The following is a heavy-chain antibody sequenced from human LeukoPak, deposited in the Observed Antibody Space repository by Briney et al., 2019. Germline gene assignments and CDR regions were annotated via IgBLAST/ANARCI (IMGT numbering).Heavy chain of an antibody. CDR2: INPSGGST. D-gene: IGHD3-9*01. J-gene: IGHJ4*02. CDR1: GYTFTSYP. Sequence: GASVKVSCKASGYTFTSYPIHWVRQAPGQGLEWMGIINPSGGSTNYAQKLQGRVTMTTDTSTSTAYMDLRSLRSDDTAVYYCARDQAATNTQVRFCLDWGQGTLVTVSS. V-gene: IGHV1-46*01. CDR3: ARDQAATNTQVRFCLD.